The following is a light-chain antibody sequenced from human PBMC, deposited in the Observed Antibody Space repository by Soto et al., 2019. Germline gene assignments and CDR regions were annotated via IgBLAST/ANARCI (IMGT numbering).Light chain of an antibody. V-gene: IGKV3-11*01. CDR2: EAS. CDR3: QQRNYWPIT. J-gene: IGKJ5*01. Sequence: EIVLTQSPATLSLSPGERATLSCRASQSINSYLAWYQQKAGQAPRLLIHEASNRATGIPARFSGDGSGTDFTLTISSLEPEDFAIYYCQQRNYWPITFGQGTRLEIK. CDR1: QSINSY.